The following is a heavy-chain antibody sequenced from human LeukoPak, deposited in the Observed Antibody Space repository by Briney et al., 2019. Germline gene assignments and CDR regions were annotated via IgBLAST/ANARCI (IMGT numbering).Heavy chain of an antibody. CDR3: AKDDSYGGNSNFDY. D-gene: IGHD4-23*01. CDR2: ISWNSGSI. Sequence: PGGSLRLSCAASGCTFDDYAMHCVRQAPGKGLEWVSGISWNSGSIEYADSVKGRFTISRDNAKTSLYLQMNSLRAEDTALYYCAKDDSYGGNSNFDYWGQGTLVTVSS. J-gene: IGHJ4*02. CDR1: GCTFDDYA. V-gene: IGHV3-9*01.